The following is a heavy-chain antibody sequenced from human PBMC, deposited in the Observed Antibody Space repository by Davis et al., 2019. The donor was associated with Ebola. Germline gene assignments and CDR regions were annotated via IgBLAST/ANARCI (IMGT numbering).Heavy chain of an antibody. CDR2: IGTAGDT. CDR3: ARAQFGDVVLDY. V-gene: IGHV3-13*01. CDR1: GFTFRTYD. Sequence: PGGSLRLSCAASGFTFRTYDMYWVRQTTGKGLEWVSVIGTAGDTYYRGSVKGRFTISRENARNSLYLQMNSLTAGDTAVYYCARAQFGDVVLDYWGQGTLVTVSS. D-gene: IGHD4-17*01. J-gene: IGHJ4*02.